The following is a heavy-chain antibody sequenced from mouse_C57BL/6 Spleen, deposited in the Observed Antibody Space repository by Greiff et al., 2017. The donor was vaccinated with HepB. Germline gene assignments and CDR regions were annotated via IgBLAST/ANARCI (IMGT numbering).Heavy chain of an antibody. CDR1: GYSFTDYN. J-gene: IGHJ1*03. D-gene: IGHD1-1*01. Sequence: VQLKESGPELVKPGASVKISCKASGYSFTDYNMNWVKQSNGKSLEWIGVINPNYGTTSYNQKFKGKATLTVDQSSSTAYMQLNSLTSEDSAVYYCARASYYGSSYWYFDVWGTGTTVTVSS. CDR2: INPNYGTT. V-gene: IGHV1-39*01. CDR3: ARASYYGSSYWYFDV.